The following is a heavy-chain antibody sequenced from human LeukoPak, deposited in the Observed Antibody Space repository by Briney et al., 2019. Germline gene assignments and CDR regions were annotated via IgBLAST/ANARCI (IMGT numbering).Heavy chain of an antibody. D-gene: IGHD3-9*01. V-gene: IGHV4-39*01. CDR2: AYYSGSP. CDR1: GGSISSSSYY. Sequence: SETLSLTCTVSGGSISSSSYYWGWIRQSPGKGLEWIGSAYYSGSPYYDPSLKSRVTISVDTSKNQFSLKLSSATAADTAVYYCASHSAEYDILTGYHSYNSFDPWGQGILVTVSS. CDR3: ASHSAEYDILTGYHSYNSFDP. J-gene: IGHJ5*02.